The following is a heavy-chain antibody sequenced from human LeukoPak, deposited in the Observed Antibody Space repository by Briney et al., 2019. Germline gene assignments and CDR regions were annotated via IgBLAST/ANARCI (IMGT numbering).Heavy chain of an antibody. D-gene: IGHD4/OR15-4a*01. Sequence: GGSLRLSCGVATVTPSTSCTGCASQAPGKGLEWVSYILMSTNYTSYAASVKGRFTISRDNAKNSLYLQMNSLRAEDSALYFCAREGATIGTLVFWVQGTMVTVSS. V-gene: IGHV3-11*05. J-gene: IGHJ3*01. CDR1: TVTPSTSC. CDR3: AREGATIGTLVF. CDR2: ILMSTNYT.